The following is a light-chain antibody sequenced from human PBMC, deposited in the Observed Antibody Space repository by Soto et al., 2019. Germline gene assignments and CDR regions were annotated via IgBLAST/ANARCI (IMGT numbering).Light chain of an antibody. V-gene: IGLV2-11*01. CDR3: CSYTRTSNHYF. J-gene: IGLJ1*01. Sequence: QSVLTQPRSVSASPGQSVTISCTGTSSDVGRYDYVSWYQQHPGKAPKLIVYDVTERPSGVPDRFSGSKSGNTASLTISGLQAEDDADYSCCSYTRTSNHYFFGSGTKVTVL. CDR2: DVT. CDR1: SSDVGRYDY.